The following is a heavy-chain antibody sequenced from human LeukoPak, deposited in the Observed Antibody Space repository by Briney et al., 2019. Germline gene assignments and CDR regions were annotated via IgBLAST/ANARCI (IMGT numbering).Heavy chain of an antibody. CDR2: IYYSGST. V-gene: IGHV4-59*01. J-gene: IGHJ5*01. D-gene: IGHD3-3*01. Sequence: SETLSLTCTVSGDSFRSYYWSWIRQPPGKGLEWIGYIYYSGSTNYNPSLKSRVTISVDTSENQFSLKLNSVTAADTAVYYCARGRNLEWFDYWGQGTLVTVSS. CDR3: ARGRNLEWFDY. CDR1: GDSFRSYY.